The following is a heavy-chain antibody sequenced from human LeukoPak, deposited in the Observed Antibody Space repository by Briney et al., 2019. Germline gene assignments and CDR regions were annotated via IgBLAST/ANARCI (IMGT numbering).Heavy chain of an antibody. Sequence: HGESLKISCKGSGYSFTSYWIGWVRQMPGKGLEWMGIIYPGDSDTRYSPSFQGQVTISADKSISTAYLQWSSLKASDTAMYYCARLLLELRSYYGMDVWGQGTTVTVSS. CDR1: GYSFTSYW. V-gene: IGHV5-51*01. D-gene: IGHD1-7*01. CDR2: IYPGDSDT. J-gene: IGHJ6*02. CDR3: ARLLLELRSYYGMDV.